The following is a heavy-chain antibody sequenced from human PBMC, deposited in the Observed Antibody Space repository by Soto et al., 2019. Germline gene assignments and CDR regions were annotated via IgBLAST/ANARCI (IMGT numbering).Heavy chain of an antibody. CDR2: INHSGST. CDR1: GGSFSGYY. V-gene: IGHV4-34*01. J-gene: IGHJ6*03. CDR3: ARRSQNYDYIWGSYRYLNYYMDV. D-gene: IGHD3-16*02. Sequence: QVQLQQWGAGLLKPSETLSLTCAVYGGSFSGYYWSWIRQPPGKGLEWIGEINHSGSTNYHPSLQSGVTISVDTSKNQFSLKLSSVTAADTAVYYCARRSQNYDYIWGSYRYLNYYMDVWGKGTTVTVSS.